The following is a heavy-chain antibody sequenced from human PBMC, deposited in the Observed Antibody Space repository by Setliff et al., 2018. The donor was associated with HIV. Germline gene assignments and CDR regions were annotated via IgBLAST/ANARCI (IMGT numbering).Heavy chain of an antibody. D-gene: IGHD3-3*01. CDR1: GFTFSDYY. CDR3: ARAMAADFWSAYYGSKGGPAFDP. V-gene: IGHV3-11*04. J-gene: IGHJ5*02. Sequence: GSLRLSCAASGFTFSDYYMSWIRQAPGKGLAWVSYISSSGSTTYYADSVKGRFTISRDNAKKSLYLQMNSLRAEDTAMYYCARAMAADFWSAYYGSKGGPAFDPWGQGTLVTSPQ. CDR2: ISSSGSTT.